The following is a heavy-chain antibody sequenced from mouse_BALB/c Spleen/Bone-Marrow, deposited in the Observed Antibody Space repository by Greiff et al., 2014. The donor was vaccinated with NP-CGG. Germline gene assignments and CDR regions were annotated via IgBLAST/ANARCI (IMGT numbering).Heavy chain of an antibody. CDR3: SRGRRDALDY. J-gene: IGHJ4*01. CDR1: GYTFTSYY. Sequence: QVQLKESGAELVKPGASVKLSCKASGYTFTSYYMYWVKQRPGQGLEWFGEIIPSNGGTNFNEKFKNKATLTVDKSSSTAYMQLSSLTSEDSAVYYCSRGRRDALDYWGQGTSVTVSS. V-gene: IGHV1S81*02. CDR2: IIPSNGGT.